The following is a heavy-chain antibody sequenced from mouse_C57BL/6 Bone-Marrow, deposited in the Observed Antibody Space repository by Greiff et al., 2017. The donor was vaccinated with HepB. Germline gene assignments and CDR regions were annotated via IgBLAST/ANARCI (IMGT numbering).Heavy chain of an antibody. Sequence: QVQLQQSGAELVKPGASVKISCKASGYAFSSYWMNWVKQRPGKGLEWIGQIYPGDGDTNYNGKFKGKATLTADKSSSTAYMQLSSLTSEDSAVYFCARERIWDYYGSSYGYWGQGTTLTVSS. J-gene: IGHJ2*01. CDR2: IYPGDGDT. V-gene: IGHV1-80*01. CDR1: GYAFSSYW. CDR3: ARERIWDYYGSSYGY. D-gene: IGHD1-1*01.